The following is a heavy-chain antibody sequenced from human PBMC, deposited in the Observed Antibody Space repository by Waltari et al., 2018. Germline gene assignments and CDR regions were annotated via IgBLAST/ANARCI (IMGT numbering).Heavy chain of an antibody. CDR1: GGTFSSDA. CDR3: ARDSRTLIAMESDDAFDI. CDR2: IIRIFGTA. Sequence: QVQLVQSGAEVKKPGSSVKVSCKASGGTFSSDAISWVRQAPGQGLEWMGGIIRIFGTANYAQKFQGRVTITTDESTSTASMELSSLRSEDTAVYYCARDSRTLIAMESDDAFDIWSQGTMVTVSS. J-gene: IGHJ3*02. D-gene: IGHD2-21*01. V-gene: IGHV1-69*05.